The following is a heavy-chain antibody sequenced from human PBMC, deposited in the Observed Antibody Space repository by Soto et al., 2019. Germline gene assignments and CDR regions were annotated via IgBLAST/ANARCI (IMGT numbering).Heavy chain of an antibody. D-gene: IGHD3-10*01. CDR1: VASINSGFSY. Sequence: QVQLQESGPGLVKPSQTLSLTCTVSVASINSGFSYWRWLRQYPGKGLEWIGYIYSRGNIYYSPSLKSRLTILVDTSKNQFSLKLSSVTAADTAVYYCARARSGSYFVLEYWGQGSLVTVSS. V-gene: IGHV4-31*03. J-gene: IGHJ4*02. CDR2: IYSRGNI. CDR3: ARARSGSYFVLEY.